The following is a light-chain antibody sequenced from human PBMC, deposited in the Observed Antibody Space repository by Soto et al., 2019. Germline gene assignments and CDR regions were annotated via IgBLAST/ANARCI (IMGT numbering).Light chain of an antibody. V-gene: IGKV3-11*01. CDR1: QSVSSY. CDR3: QQRSNWPPSLT. Sequence: EIVLTQSPATLSLSPGERATLSCRASQSVSSYLAWYQQKPGPPPRLLIYDASNRATGIPARFSGSGSGTDLNLTISSLEPEDFAVYYCQQRSNWPPSLTFGGGTKVEIK. J-gene: IGKJ4*01. CDR2: DAS.